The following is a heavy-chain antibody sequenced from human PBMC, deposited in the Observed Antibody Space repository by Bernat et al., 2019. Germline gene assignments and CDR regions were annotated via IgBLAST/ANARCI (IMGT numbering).Heavy chain of an antibody. D-gene: IGHD6-13*01. CDR3: ARQHAAAAREFDY. CDR1: GVSVSSGSYY. J-gene: IGHJ4*02. Sequence: QVQLQESGPGLVKPSETLSLTCTVSGVSVSSGSYYWSWIRQPPGKGLEWIGYIYYSGSTNYNPSLKSRVTISGETSKNQLSLKLSSETAADTAVYYCARQHAAAAREFDYWGQGTLVTVSS. V-gene: IGHV4-61*01. CDR2: IYYSGST.